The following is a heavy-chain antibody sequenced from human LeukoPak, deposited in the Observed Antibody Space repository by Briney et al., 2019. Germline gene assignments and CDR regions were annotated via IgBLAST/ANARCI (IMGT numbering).Heavy chain of an antibody. CDR1: GFTFSSYA. D-gene: IGHD2-2*01. J-gene: IGHJ4*02. V-gene: IGHV3-23*01. CDR3: ARAGPDRSRVGPCDY. Sequence: GSLRLSCAASGFTFSSYAMSWVRQAPGKGLEWVSAISGSGGSTYYADSVKGRFTISRDNSKNTLYLQMNSLRAEDTAVYYCARAGPDRSRVGPCDYWGQGTLVTVSS. CDR2: ISGSGGST.